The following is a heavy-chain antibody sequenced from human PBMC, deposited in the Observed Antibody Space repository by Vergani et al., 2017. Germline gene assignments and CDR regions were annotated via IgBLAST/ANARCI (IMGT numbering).Heavy chain of an antibody. CDR1: GYTFTGYY. Sequence: QVQLVQSGAEVKKPGASVKVSCKASGYTFTGYYMHWVRQAPGQGLEWMGWINPNSGGTNYAQKFQGRVTMTRDTSISTAYMGLCRLRSDDTAVYYCARSIVVVVAAPEGFDYWGQGTLVTVSS. V-gene: IGHV1-2*02. D-gene: IGHD2-15*01. CDR3: ARSIVVVVAAPEGFDY. J-gene: IGHJ4*02. CDR2: INPNSGGT.